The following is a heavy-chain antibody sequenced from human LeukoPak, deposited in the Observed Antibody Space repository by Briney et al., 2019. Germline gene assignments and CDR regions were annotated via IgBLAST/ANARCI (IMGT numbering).Heavy chain of an antibody. V-gene: IGHV5-51*01. D-gene: IGHD6-19*01. CDR1: GYTFTSFW. CDR3: ARLDSSGWRVHALDY. Sequence: GESLKISCKGSGYTFTSFWIGWVRQMPGKGLEWMGIIYPGDSDTRYSPSFQGQVTISADKSISTAYLQWSSLKASDTAMYYCARLDSSGWRVHALDYWGQGILVTVSS. CDR2: IYPGDSDT. J-gene: IGHJ4*02.